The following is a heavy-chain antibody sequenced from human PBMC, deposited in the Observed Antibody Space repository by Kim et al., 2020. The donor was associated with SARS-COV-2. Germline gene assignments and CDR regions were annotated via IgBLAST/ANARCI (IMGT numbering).Heavy chain of an antibody. D-gene: IGHD2-2*01. CDR1: GFTFDNYV. V-gene: IGHV3-23*01. CDR2: IASLGSST. Sequence: GGSLRLSCAASGFTFDNYVMNWVRQAPGKGLEWVSGIASLGSSTYYADSVKGRFTISRDNSKNTLYLQMNSLRAEDTALYYCAKDRLLCWGGSSCYESGAFDIWGQGTMVTISA. J-gene: IGHJ3*02. CDR3: AKDRLLCWGGSSCYESGAFDI.